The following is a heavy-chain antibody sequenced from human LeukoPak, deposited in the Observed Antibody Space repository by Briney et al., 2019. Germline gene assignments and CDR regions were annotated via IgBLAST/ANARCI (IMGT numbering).Heavy chain of an antibody. V-gene: IGHV3-48*04. J-gene: IGHJ4*02. CDR3: ARGRFNYDSSGYSSFYY. CDR1: GFIFSSYR. Sequence: PGGSLRLSCVGSGFIFSSYRMNWVRQAPGKGLEWISYISSSSTTIYYADSVKGRFTISRDNARNSLYLQMNSLRAEDTAVYYCARGRFNYDSSGYSSFYYWGQGTLVTVSS. D-gene: IGHD3-22*01. CDR2: ISSSSTTI.